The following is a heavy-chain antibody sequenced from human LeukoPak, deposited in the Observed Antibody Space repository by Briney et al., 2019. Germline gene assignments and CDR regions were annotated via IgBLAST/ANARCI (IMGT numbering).Heavy chain of an antibody. Sequence: GASVKVSCKASGYTFTSYGISWVRQAPGQGLEWMGWISAYNGNTNYAQKLQGRVTMTTDTSTSTAYMELRSLRSDDTAVYYCARYQCSSTSCYTDWYFDLWGRGTLVTVSS. CDR1: GYTFTSYG. CDR3: ARYQCSSTSCYTDWYFDL. CDR2: ISAYNGNT. D-gene: IGHD2-2*01. J-gene: IGHJ2*01. V-gene: IGHV1-18*01.